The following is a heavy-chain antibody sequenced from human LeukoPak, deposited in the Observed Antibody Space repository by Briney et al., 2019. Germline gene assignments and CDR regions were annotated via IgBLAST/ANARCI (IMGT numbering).Heavy chain of an antibody. V-gene: IGHV4-34*01. D-gene: IGHD3-3*01. Sequence: PSETLSLTCAVYGGSFSGYYWSWIRQPPGKGLEWIGEISHSGSTNYNPSLKSRVTISVDTSKNQFSLKLSSVTAADTAVYYCARFRKYYDFWSGHYNWFDPWGQGTLVTVSS. CDR3: ARFRKYYDFWSGHYNWFDP. CDR2: ISHSGST. J-gene: IGHJ5*02. CDR1: GGSFSGYY.